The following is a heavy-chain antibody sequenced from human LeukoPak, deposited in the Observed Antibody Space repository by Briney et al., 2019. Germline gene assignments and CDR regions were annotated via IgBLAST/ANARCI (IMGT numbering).Heavy chain of an antibody. D-gene: IGHD3-9*01. CDR2: INHSGST. Sequence: KPSETLSLTCAVYGGSFSGYYWGWIRQPPGKGLEWIGEINHSGSTNYNPSLKSRVTISVDTSKNQFSLKLSSVTAADTAVYYCARGLNDILTGYLHAFDIWGQGTMVTVSS. CDR1: GGSFSGYY. J-gene: IGHJ3*02. V-gene: IGHV4-34*01. CDR3: ARGLNDILTGYLHAFDI.